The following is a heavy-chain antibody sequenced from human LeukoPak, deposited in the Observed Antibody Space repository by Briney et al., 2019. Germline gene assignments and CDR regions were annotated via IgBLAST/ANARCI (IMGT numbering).Heavy chain of an antibody. J-gene: IGHJ3*02. CDR1: GFTFSSYW. V-gene: IGHV3-7*01. CDR2: IKQDGSEK. D-gene: IGHD2-8*01. CDR3: ARDHLSPNGAFDI. Sequence: PGGSLRLSCAASGFTFSSYWMSWVRQAPGKGLEWVANIKQDGSEKYYVDSVKGRFTISRDNAKNSLYLQMNSLRAEDTAVYYCARDHLSPNGAFDIWGQGTMVTVSS.